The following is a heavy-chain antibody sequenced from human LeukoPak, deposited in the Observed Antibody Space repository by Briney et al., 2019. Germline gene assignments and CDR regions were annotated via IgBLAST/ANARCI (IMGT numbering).Heavy chain of an antibody. CDR3: ARYSSLPAFDI. CDR1: GFTVGSNY. J-gene: IGHJ3*02. V-gene: IGHV3-66*01. Sequence: GGSLRLSCAASGFTVGSNYMSWVRQAPGKGLEWVSVIYSGGSTYYADSVKGRFTISRDNSKNTLYLQMNSLRAEDTAVYYCARYSSLPAFDIWGQGTMVTVSS. CDR2: IYSGGST. D-gene: IGHD6-13*01.